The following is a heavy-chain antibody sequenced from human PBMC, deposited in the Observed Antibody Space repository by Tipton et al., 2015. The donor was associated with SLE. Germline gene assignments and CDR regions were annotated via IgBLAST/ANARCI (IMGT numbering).Heavy chain of an antibody. J-gene: IGHJ4*02. CDR3: ARGTAVVYDY. V-gene: IGHV3-33*01. CDR1: GFTFSSYG. Sequence: SLRLSCAASGFTFSSYGMHWVRQAPGKGLEWVAVIWYDGSNKYYTDSVKGRFTISRDNSKNTLYLQMDSLRAEDTAVYYCARGTAVVYDYWGQGTLVIVSS. D-gene: IGHD5-18*01. CDR2: IWYDGSNK.